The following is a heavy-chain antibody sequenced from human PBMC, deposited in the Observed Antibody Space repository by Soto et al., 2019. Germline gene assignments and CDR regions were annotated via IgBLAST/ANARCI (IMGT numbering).Heavy chain of an antibody. CDR1: GFTFSSYW. D-gene: IGHD6-6*01. J-gene: IGHJ4*02. V-gene: IGHV3-74*01. CDR3: ARVSVSSYHFDY. CDR2: INPDGSST. Sequence: EVQLVESGGDLVQPGGSLRLSCAASGFTFSSYWMHWVRQAPGKGLVWVSRINPDGSSTSYADSVKGRFTISRDNAKNTLYLQMNSLRADDTAVYYFARVSVSSYHFDYWGQGTLVTVSS.